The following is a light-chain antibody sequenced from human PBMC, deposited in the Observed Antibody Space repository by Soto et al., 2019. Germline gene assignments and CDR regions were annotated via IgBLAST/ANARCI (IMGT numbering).Light chain of an antibody. CDR3: LLSYSGARPVV. CDR1: TGAVTSGHY. Sequence: QAVVTQEPSLTVSPGGTVTLTCGSSTGAVTSGHYPYWFQQKPAQAPRTLIYDTSNKHSWTPARFSGSLLGDKAALTLSGAQPEDEAEYYCLLSYSGARPVVFGGGTKLTVL. CDR2: DTS. V-gene: IGLV7-46*01. J-gene: IGLJ2*01.